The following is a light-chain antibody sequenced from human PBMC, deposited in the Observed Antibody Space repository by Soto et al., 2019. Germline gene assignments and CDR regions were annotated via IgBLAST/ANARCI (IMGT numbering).Light chain of an antibody. CDR2: GNS. V-gene: IGLV1-40*01. Sequence: QSVLTQPPSVSGAPGQRVTISCTGSSSNFGAGYDVHWYQQPPGTAPKLLIYGNSNRPSGVPDRFSGSKSGTSASLAITGLQAEDEADDYCQSYDTSLSGSYVFGTGTKVTVL. CDR3: QSYDTSLSGSYV. CDR1: SSNFGAGYD. J-gene: IGLJ1*01.